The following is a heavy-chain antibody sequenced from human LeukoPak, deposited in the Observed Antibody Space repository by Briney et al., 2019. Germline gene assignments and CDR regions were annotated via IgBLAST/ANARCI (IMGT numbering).Heavy chain of an antibody. CDR2: INANSAYT. Sequence: GGSLRLSCAASGFTFSSYAMSWVRQAPGKGLEWVSVINANSAYTYYGDSAKGRFTISRDNSKNTLYLQMNSLRVDDTAVYYCVKGGRYSNMPLDYWGQGTLVTVSS. D-gene: IGHD6-13*01. J-gene: IGHJ4*02. CDR3: VKGGRYSNMPLDY. CDR1: GFTFSSYA. V-gene: IGHV3-23*01.